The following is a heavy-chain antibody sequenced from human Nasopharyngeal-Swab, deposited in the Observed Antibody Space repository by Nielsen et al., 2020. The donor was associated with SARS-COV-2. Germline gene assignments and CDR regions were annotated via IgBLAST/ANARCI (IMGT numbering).Heavy chain of an antibody. CDR1: GFTFSSYG. D-gene: IGHD6-13*01. V-gene: IGHV3-33*01. J-gene: IGHJ4*02. CDR2: IWYDGSNK. CDR3: ARAISAADFDY. Sequence: GESLKISCAASGFTFSSYGMHWVRQAPGKGLEWVAVIWYDGSNKYYADSVKGRFTISRDNAKNSLYLQMNSLRAEDTAVYYCARAISAADFDYWGQGTLVTVSS.